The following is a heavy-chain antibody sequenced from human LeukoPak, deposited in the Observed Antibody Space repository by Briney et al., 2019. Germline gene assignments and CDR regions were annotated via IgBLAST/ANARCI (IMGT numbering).Heavy chain of an antibody. CDR3: ARHFAYSSSSYFDY. CDR1: GGSVSNYY. V-gene: IGHV4-59*08. D-gene: IGHD6-6*01. J-gene: IGHJ4*02. Sequence: SETLSLTCSVSGGSVSNYYWSWIRQPPGKGLEWIGYVYYTGSTNYNPSLKSRVTMFEDKPKNQFSLRLYSVTVADTAVYYCARHFAYSSSSYFDYWGQGSLVTVSS. CDR2: VYYTGST.